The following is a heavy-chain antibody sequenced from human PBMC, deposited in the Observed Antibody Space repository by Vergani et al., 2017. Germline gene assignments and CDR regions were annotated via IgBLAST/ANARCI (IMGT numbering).Heavy chain of an antibody. CDR2: ILRDGSNQ. J-gene: IGHJ4*02. CDR3: AKDITPQYNGDSGGS. D-gene: IGHD2-21*02. Sequence: VQLLESGGGLVQPGGSLRLSCAASGFTFTAFGMHWVRRTPGMGLEWVAFILRDGSNQYYTDSVKGRFTVSRDNSKNTVFLQMNSLRIEDTAIYYCAKDITPQYNGDSGGSWGQGALVTVSS. V-gene: IGHV3-30*02. CDR1: GFTFTAFG.